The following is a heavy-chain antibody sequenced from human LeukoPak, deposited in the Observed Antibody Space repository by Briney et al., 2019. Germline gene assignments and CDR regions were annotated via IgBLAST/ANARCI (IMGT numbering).Heavy chain of an antibody. CDR1: GGSISSGDYC. CDR2: IYYSGST. J-gene: IGHJ5*02. D-gene: IGHD2-2*01. V-gene: IGHV4-30-4*08. CDR3: ARASIVVVPAINWFDP. Sequence: SQTLSLTCTVSGGSISSGDYCWSWIRQPPGKGLEWIGYIYYSGSTYYNPSLKSRVTISVDTSKNQFSLKLSSVTAADTAVYYCARASIVVVPAINWFDPWGQGTLVTVSS.